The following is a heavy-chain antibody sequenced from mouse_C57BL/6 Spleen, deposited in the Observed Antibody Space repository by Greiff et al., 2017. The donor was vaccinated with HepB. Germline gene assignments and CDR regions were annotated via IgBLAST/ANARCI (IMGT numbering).Heavy chain of an antibody. CDR2: IYPGSGST. Sequence: QVQLQQPGAELVKPGASVKMSCKASGYTFTSYWITWVKQRPGQGLEWIGDIYPGSGSTNYNEKFKSKATLTVDTSSSTAYMQLSSLTSEDSAVYYCAIPPTVVATRYYAMDYWGQGTSVTVSS. CDR3: AIPPTVVATRYYAMDY. J-gene: IGHJ4*01. V-gene: IGHV1-55*01. CDR1: GYTFTSYW. D-gene: IGHD1-1*01.